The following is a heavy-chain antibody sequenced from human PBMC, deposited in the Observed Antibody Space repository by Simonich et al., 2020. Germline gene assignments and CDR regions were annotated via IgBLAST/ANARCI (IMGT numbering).Heavy chain of an antibody. CDR2: MNTHSGNT. CDR1: GYTFTSSD. CDR3: ARGSGGMSRGYVDY. J-gene: IGHJ4*02. D-gene: IGHD2-15*01. V-gene: IGHV1-8*03. Sequence: QVQLVQSGAEVKKPGASVKVSCKASGYTFTSSDINWVRQATGKGLEWMGWMNTHSGNTGYEQKFPGRVTITRNTSISTAYMERSSLRSEDTAVYYCARGSGGMSRGYVDYWGQGTLVTVSS.